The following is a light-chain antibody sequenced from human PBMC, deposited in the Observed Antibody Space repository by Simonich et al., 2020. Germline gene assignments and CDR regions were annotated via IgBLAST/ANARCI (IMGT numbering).Light chain of an antibody. CDR1: QSVLYSSNNKNS. V-gene: IGKV4-1*01. Sequence: DIVMTQSPDSLAVSLGERATINCKSSQSVLYSSNNKNSLAWYQKKPGQPPKLLIYLASTRESGVPDRFSGSGSGTDFTLTISSLQAEDVAVYYCQQYYSTPSWKFGQGTKVEIK. CDR3: QQYYSTPSWK. J-gene: IGKJ1*01. CDR2: LAS.